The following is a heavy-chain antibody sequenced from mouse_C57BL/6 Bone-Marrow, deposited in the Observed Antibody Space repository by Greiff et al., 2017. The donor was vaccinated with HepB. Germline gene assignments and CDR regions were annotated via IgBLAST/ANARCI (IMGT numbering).Heavy chain of an antibody. CDR3: AREGYYYGKGPL. CDR2: ISYDGSN. V-gene: IGHV3-6*01. D-gene: IGHD1-1*01. Sequence: EVQLVESGPGLVKPSQSLSLTCSVTGYSITSGYYWNWIRQFPGNKLEWMGYISYDGSNNYNPSLKNRISITRDTSKNQFFLKLNSVTTEDTATYYCAREGYYYGKGPLWGQGTLVTVSA. J-gene: IGHJ3*01. CDR1: GYSITSGYY.